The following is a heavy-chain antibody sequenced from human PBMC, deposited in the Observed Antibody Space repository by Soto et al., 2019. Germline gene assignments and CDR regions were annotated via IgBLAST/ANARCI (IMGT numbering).Heavy chain of an antibody. CDR1: GGSVSSGNYY. D-gene: IGHD4-4*01. CDR3: AREDRTTERLGP. J-gene: IGHJ5*02. Sequence: QVQLQESGPGLVKPSETLSLTCTVSGGSVSSGNYYWTWIRQPPGKGLEWIGYIYYSGSTNYNPALESRVTITIDTSKNQFSLKLSSVTAADTAVYYCAREDRTTERLGPWGQGTLVTVSS. V-gene: IGHV4-61*01. CDR2: IYYSGST.